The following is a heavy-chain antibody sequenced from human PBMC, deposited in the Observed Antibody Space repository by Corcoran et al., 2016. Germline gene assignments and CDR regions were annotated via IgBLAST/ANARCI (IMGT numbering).Heavy chain of an antibody. CDR2: IKYDGSEK. CDR3: AREKSGSSLEY. CDR1: GFTFSNYW. D-gene: IGHD3-3*01. V-gene: IGHV3-7*01. J-gene: IGHJ4*02. Sequence: EVQLVESGGGLVQPGGSLRLSCAASGFTFSNYWITWVRQAPGKGLDWVANIKYDGSEKYYVDSVKGRFTISRDNAKNSLSLQMSSLRAEDTAVYYCAREKSGSSLEYWGQGTLVTVSS.